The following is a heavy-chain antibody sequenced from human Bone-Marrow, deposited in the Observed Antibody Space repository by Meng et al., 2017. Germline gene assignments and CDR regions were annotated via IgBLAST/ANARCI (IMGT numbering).Heavy chain of an antibody. V-gene: IGHV4-4*02. D-gene: IGHD6-13*01. CDR1: GDSISRSNW. J-gene: IGHJ4*02. Sequence: QVELQESGPGLVKPSGTLSLTCAVSGDSISRSNWWSWVRQPPGKGLEWIGEIYHSGNTNYNASLKSRVTLSIDKSKNQFSLKLSSVTAADTAVYYCARKAVAGNFDYWSQGTLVTVSS. CDR2: IYHSGNT. CDR3: ARKAVAGNFDY.